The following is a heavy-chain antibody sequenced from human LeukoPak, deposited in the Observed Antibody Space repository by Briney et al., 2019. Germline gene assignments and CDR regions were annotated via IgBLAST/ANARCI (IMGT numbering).Heavy chain of an antibody. CDR1: GFTFSSYS. CDR2: ISSSSSTI. D-gene: IGHD3-10*01. V-gene: IGHV3-48*01. CDR3: AKESPPYYYGSGTYSEL. J-gene: IGHJ4*02. Sequence: GGSLRLSCAASGFTFSSYSMNWVRQAPGKGLEWVSYISSSSSTIYYADSVKGRFTISRDNSKNTLYLQMNSLRAEDTAVYYCAKESPPYYYGSGTYSELWGQGALVTVSS.